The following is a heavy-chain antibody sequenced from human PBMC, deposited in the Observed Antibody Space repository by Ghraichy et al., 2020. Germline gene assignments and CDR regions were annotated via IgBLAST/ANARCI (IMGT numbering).Heavy chain of an antibody. CDR2: ISSSGAMA. D-gene: IGHD4-17*01. Sequence: GGSLRLSCAASGFTFSRYGMSWVRQAQGEGLEWVSAISSSGAMAYYADSVKGRFTVSRDNSKSTLYLQMNSLRAEDTAIYYCTKDGDFQYYYYGMDVWGQGTTVTVSS. V-gene: IGHV3-23*01. J-gene: IGHJ6*02. CDR1: GFTFSRYG. CDR3: TKDGDFQYYYYGMDV.